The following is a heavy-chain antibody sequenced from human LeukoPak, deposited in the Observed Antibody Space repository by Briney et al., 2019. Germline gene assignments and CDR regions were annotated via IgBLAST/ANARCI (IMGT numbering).Heavy chain of an antibody. CDR1: GGSISSYY. CDR2: IYTSGST. CDR3: ARETGDSSGYYFYYYYYGMDV. V-gene: IGHV4-4*07. D-gene: IGHD3-22*01. J-gene: IGHJ6*02. Sequence: PSETLSLTCTVSGGSISSYYWSWIRQPAGKGLEWIGRIYTSGSTNYNPSLKSRVTMSVDTSKNQFSLKLSSVTAADTALYYCARETGDSSGYYFYYYYYGMDVWGQGTTVTVSS.